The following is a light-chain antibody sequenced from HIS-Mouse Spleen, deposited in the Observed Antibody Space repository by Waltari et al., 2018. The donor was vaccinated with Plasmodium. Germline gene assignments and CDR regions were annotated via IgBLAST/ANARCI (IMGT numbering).Light chain of an antibody. CDR1: QGISIW. CDR3: QQANSFPLT. CDR2: AAS. J-gene: IGKJ4*01. Sequence: IQMTQSPSYVSASVAARVTITCRPSQGISIWLAWDQQKPGKAPKLLIYAASSLQSGVPSRFSGSGSGTDFTLTISRLQPEDFATYYCQQANSFPLTFGGGTKVEIK. V-gene: IGKV1-12*01.